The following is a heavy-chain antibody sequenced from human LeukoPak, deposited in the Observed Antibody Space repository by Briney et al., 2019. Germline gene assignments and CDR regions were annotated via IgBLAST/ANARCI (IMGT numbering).Heavy chain of an antibody. CDR3: ARARVGRRTSSADLYYYYYYMDV. Sequence: SETLSLTCTVSGGSISSGSYYWSWIRQPAGKGLEWIGRIYTSGSTNYNPSLKSRVTISVDTSKNQFSLKLSSVTAADTAVYYCARARVGRRTSSADLYYYYYYMDVWGKGTTVTVSS. J-gene: IGHJ6*03. D-gene: IGHD3-16*01. CDR1: GGSISSGSYY. CDR2: IYTSGST. V-gene: IGHV4-61*02.